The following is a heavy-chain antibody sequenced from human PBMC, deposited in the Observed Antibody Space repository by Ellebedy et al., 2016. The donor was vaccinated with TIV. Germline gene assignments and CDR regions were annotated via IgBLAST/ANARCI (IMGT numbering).Heavy chain of an antibody. D-gene: IGHD3-9*01. Sequence: SETLSLTCTVSGGSISSYYWSWIRQPPGKGLEWIGYIYFSGSTNYNSSLKSRVTISVDTSTNQFSLNLSSVTAADTAVYYCARQGMARYFDWTFDYWGQGTLVTVSS. CDR3: ARQGMARYFDWTFDY. J-gene: IGHJ4*02. V-gene: IGHV4-59*08. CDR2: IYFSGST. CDR1: GGSISSYY.